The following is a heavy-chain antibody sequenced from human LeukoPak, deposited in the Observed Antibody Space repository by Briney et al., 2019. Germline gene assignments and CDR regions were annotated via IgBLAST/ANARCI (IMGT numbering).Heavy chain of an antibody. D-gene: IGHD3-3*01. CDR2: IYWDDDK. J-gene: IGHJ6*03. V-gene: IGHV2-5*02. Sequence: SGPTLVKPTQTLTLTCTFSGFSLSTSGVGVGWIRQPPGKALEWLALIYWDDDKRYSPSLKSRLTITKDTSKNQVVLTMTNMDPVDTATYYCAHSSGVYYDFWSGYYRGYYYYYMDVWGKGTTVTVSS. CDR3: AHSSGVYYDFWSGYYRGYYYYYMDV. CDR1: GFSLSTSGVG.